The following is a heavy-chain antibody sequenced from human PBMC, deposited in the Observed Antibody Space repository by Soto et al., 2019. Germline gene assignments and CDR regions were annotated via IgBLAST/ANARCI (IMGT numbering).Heavy chain of an antibody. D-gene: IGHD1-1*01. V-gene: IGHV5-51*01. CDR1: GYTFTDYW. CDR2: IYPGDSDT. J-gene: IGHJ5*02. CDR3: ASQKTVIRGPLSSNWFAP. Sequence: GESLKISCKGYGYTFTDYWTGWVRQMPGKGLELIGLIYPGDSDTRYSPSFQGRVTISADKSISTAFLQWSSLRASDTAMYYCASQKTVIRGPLSSNWFAPWGKGTLVTVSS.